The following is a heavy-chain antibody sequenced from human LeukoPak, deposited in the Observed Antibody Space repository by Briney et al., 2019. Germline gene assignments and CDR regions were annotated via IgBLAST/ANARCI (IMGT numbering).Heavy chain of an antibody. D-gene: IGHD3-3*01. V-gene: IGHV1-46*01. J-gene: IGHJ6*02. CDR3: ARSGYEDYYYGMDV. Sequence: ASVKVSCKASGYTFTSYYMHWVRQAPGQGLEWMGIINPSGGSTSYAQKFQGRVTMTTDTSTSTAYMELRSLRSDDTAVYYCARSGYEDYYYGMDVWGQGTTVTVSS. CDR2: INPSGGST. CDR1: GYTFTSYY.